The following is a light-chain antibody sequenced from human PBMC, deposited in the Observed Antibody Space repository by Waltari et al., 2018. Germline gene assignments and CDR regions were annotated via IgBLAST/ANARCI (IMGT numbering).Light chain of an antibody. CDR2: EVS. J-gene: IGLJ1*01. CDR1: RNDVGSYNL. CDR3: CSYAGSSTSV. V-gene: IGLV2-23*02. Sequence: QSALTQPASVSGSPGPSITISCTGTRNDVGSYNLPSWYQQYPGKAPKLMIYEVSKRPSGVSDRFSGSKSGNTASLTISGLQPEDEADYYCCSYAGSSTSVFGTGTKVTVL.